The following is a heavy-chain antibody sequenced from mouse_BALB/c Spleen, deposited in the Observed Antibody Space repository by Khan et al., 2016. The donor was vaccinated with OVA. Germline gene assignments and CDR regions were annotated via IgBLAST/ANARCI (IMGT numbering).Heavy chain of an antibody. D-gene: IGHD4-1*01. CDR1: GYIFTNYV. J-gene: IGHJ2*01. Sequence: EVQLQESGPELVKPGASVKMSCKASGYIFTNYVLHWVKQKPGQGLEWIGYINPYSGGTKYNEKFKGKATLASDKSSITAYMELSSLTSEDSAVYYGARGNWQSYYFDCWGQGTTLTLSS. V-gene: IGHV1S136*01. CDR3: ARGNWQSYYFDC. CDR2: INPYSGGT.